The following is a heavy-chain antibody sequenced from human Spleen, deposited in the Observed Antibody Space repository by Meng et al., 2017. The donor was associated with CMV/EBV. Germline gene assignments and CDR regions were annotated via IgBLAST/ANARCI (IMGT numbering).Heavy chain of an antibody. J-gene: IGHJ3*02. Sequence: GESLKISCAASGFTFSSYWMSWVRQAPGKGLEWVANIKHDGSENFYVDSVKGRVTISRDNDKNSLFLQMNSLRVEDTALYFCARDLWGAIAVAATGIFDIWGQGTMVTVSS. CDR2: IKHDGSEN. D-gene: IGHD6-19*01. CDR1: GFTFSSYW. V-gene: IGHV3-7*03. CDR3: ARDLWGAIAVAATGIFDI.